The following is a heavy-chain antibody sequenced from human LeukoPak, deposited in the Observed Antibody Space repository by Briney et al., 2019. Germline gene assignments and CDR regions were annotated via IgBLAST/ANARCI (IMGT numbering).Heavy chain of an antibody. CDR1: GFTFSNYW. V-gene: IGHV3-7*05. Sequence: GGSLRLSCAASGFTFSNYWMSWVRQAPGRGLEWVANIKPDGSEKYYVDSLKGRFTISRDNAKNSLYLQMNSLRAEDTAMYYCARGPSYGSGNCYYNSWGQGTLVTVSS. D-gene: IGHD2-15*01. J-gene: IGHJ4*02. CDR2: IKPDGSEK. CDR3: ARGPSYGSGNCYYNS.